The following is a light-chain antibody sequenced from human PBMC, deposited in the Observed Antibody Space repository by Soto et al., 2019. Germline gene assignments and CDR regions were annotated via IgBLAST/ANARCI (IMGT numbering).Light chain of an antibody. V-gene: IGLV1-44*01. J-gene: IGLJ2*01. Sequence: QLVLTQPPSASGTPGQRVTISCSGSSSDIGSNTVNWYQQLPGTAPKLLIYNNDQRPSGVPDRFSGSKSGTSASLAISGLQSEDEADYYCAAWDDSLNGYVAFGGGTKLTVL. CDR1: SSDIGSNT. CDR2: NND. CDR3: AAWDDSLNGYVA.